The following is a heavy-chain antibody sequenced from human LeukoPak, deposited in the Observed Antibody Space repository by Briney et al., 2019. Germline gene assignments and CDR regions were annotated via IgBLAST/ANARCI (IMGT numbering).Heavy chain of an antibody. V-gene: IGHV4-4*02. CDR2: VNLQGST. J-gene: IGHJ4*02. CDR1: GGSITNTNY. Sequence: PSEALSLTCGVSGGSITNTNYWTWVRQPPGKGLEWIGEVNLQGSTNYNPSLMGRVAISVDTSENHISLQLTSVTAADTAVYYCAREGGPYRPLDYSGQGTLVTVSS. CDR3: AREGGPYRPLDY.